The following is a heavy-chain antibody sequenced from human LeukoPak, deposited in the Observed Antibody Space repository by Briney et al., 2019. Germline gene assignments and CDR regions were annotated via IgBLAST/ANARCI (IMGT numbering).Heavy chain of an antibody. D-gene: IGHD1-26*01. CDR1: GGSFSGYY. CDR3: ARGLMGTTTGPYYFDY. J-gene: IGHJ4*02. CDR2: INHSGST. Sequence: SETLSLTCAVYGGSFSGYYWSWIRQPPGKGLEWIGEINHSGSTNYNPSLKSRVTISVDTSKNQFSLKLSSVTAADTAVYYCARGLMGTTTGPYYFDYWGQGTLVTVSS. V-gene: IGHV4-34*01.